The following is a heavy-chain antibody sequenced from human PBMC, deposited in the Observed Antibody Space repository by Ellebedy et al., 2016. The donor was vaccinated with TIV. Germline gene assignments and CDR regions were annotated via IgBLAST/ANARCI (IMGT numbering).Heavy chain of an antibody. CDR1: GLTFSSYG. D-gene: IGHD6-6*01. Sequence: GGSLRLXXAASGLTFSSYGMHGVRQAPGKGLEWVAVIWYDGSNKYYADSVKGRFTISRDNSKNTLYLQMNSLRAEDTAVYYCARDHYSSSAGYYYGMDVWGQGTTVTVSS. CDR3: ARDHYSSSAGYYYGMDV. CDR2: IWYDGSNK. V-gene: IGHV3-33*01. J-gene: IGHJ6*02.